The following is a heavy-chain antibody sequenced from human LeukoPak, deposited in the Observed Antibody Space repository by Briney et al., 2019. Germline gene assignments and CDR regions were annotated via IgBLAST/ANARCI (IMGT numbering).Heavy chain of an antibody. D-gene: IGHD1-26*01. Sequence: GGSLRLSCAASGFTFSSYAMSWARQAPGKGLEWVSAISGSGGSKYYADSVKGRFTISRDNSKNTLYLQMNSLRAEDTAVYYCARVSGYSGYDYYGMDVWGQGTTVTVSS. CDR3: ARVSGYSGYDYYGMDV. J-gene: IGHJ6*02. V-gene: IGHV3-23*01. CDR2: ISGSGGSK. CDR1: GFTFSSYA.